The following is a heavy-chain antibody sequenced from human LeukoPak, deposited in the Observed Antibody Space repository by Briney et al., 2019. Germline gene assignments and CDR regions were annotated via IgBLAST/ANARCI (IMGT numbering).Heavy chain of an antibody. CDR2: IYHGSST. D-gene: IGHD4/OR15-4a*01. J-gene: IGHJ6*03. Sequence: GGSLRLSCTASGFTVSGSYMNWVRQAPGKGLEWVSIIYHGSSTYHADSVKGRFSISRDNSKNTVYLQMNSLRADDTAVYFCARVPYGDYHYYYMDVWGKGTTVTVSS. CDR1: GFTVSGSY. V-gene: IGHV3-53*01. CDR3: ARVPYGDYHYYYMDV.